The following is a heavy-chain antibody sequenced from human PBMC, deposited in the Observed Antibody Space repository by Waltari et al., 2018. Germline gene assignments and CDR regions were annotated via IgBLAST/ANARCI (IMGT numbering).Heavy chain of an antibody. CDR1: GFIFSANW. CDR3: ARSAFWTFDY. D-gene: IGHD3-3*01. V-gene: IGHV3-7*01. J-gene: IGHJ4*02. CDR2: VKQDGGEQ. Sequence: EVQLVESGEGLVQPGGSLRLSCEASGFIFSANWMAWVRRAPGTGLEWVAGVKQDGGEQYYLDSVKGRFTISRDNAKNSLYLQMNGLRAEDTAVYYCARSAFWTFDYWGQGTLVTVSS.